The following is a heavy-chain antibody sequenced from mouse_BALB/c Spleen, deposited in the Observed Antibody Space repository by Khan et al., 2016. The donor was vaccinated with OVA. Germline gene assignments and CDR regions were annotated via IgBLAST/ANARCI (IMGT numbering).Heavy chain of an antibody. CDR2: IWSGGNA. CDR1: GFSLTTYG. V-gene: IGHV2-4-1*01. D-gene: IGHD2-14*01. CDR3: ARNSDRYDFSY. J-gene: IGHJ3*01. Sequence: QVQLKESGPGLVQPSQSLSITCTVSGFSLTTYGIHWVRQSPGKDLEWLGVIWSGGNADYNAAFISRLSISKDNSKCQVVFTMNSLQADDTAIYYCARNSDRYDFSYWGQGTLVTVSA.